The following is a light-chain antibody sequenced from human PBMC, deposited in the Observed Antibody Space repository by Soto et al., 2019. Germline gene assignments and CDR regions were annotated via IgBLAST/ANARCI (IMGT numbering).Light chain of an antibody. V-gene: IGKV1-5*03. Sequence: DIQMTQSPSSLSASVGDRVTITCRASQIMNTRLAWYQQKPGKAPKLLIYRASNLLSGVPSRFSGSGSGTEFTLTISSLQPDDFSIYYCQQYETYSGTFGPGTKVDL. CDR1: QIMNTR. J-gene: IGKJ3*01. CDR2: RAS. CDR3: QQYETYSGT.